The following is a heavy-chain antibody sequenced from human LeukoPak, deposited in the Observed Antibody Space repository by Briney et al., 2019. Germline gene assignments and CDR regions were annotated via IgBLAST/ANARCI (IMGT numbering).Heavy chain of an antibody. D-gene: IGHD6-25*01. Sequence: GGSLRLSCAASGFTFSSYSMNWVRQAPGKGLEWVSSISSSSSYIYYADSVKGRFTISRDNAKNSLYLQMNSLRAEDTAVYYCAKDLRSGFRWPNWFDPWGQGTLVTVSS. CDR1: GFTFSSYS. CDR2: ISSSSSYI. J-gene: IGHJ5*02. CDR3: AKDLRSGFRWPNWFDP. V-gene: IGHV3-21*01.